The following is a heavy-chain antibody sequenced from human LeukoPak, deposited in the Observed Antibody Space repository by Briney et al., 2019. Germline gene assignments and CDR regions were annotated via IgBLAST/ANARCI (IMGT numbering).Heavy chain of an antibody. Sequence: GGSLRLSCAASGFTFSSYWMSRVRQAPGKGLEWVANIKQDGSEKYYVDSVKGRFTISRDNAKNSLYLQMNSLRAEDTAVYYCARARRYLGYCSGGSCYGYFDYWGQGTLVTVSS. J-gene: IGHJ4*02. CDR3: ARARRYLGYCSGGSCYGYFDY. V-gene: IGHV3-7*01. CDR1: GFTFSSYW. CDR2: IKQDGSEK. D-gene: IGHD2-15*01.